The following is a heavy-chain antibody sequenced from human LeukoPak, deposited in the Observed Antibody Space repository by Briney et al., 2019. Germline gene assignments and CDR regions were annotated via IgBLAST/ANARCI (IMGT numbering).Heavy chain of an antibody. V-gene: IGHV4-61*01. CDR2: IYYSGST. CDR3: ARGAFYGDYDY. J-gene: IGHJ4*02. D-gene: IGHD4-17*01. Sequence: SETLSLTCTVSGGSVSSDSYYWSWIRQPPGKGLEWIGYIYYSGSTNYNPSLKSRVTISVDTSKNQFSLKLSSVTAADTAVYCCARGAFYGDYDYWGQGTLVTVSS. CDR1: GGSVSSDSYY.